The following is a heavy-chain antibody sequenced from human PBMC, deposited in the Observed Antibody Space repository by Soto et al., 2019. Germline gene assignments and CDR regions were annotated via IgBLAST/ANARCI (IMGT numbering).Heavy chain of an antibody. J-gene: IGHJ4*02. D-gene: IGHD6-19*01. CDR1: GFTFSSYI. V-gene: IGHV3-21*01. CDR2: ISSSSTYI. CDR3: ARVYSSGWYDY. Sequence: EVHLVESGGGLVKPGGSLRLSCAASGFTFSSYILNWVRQAPGEGLEWVSSISSSSTYIYYADSVKGRFTISRDNAKNSRYLQMNSLRAEDTAVYYCARVYSSGWYDYWGQGTLVTVSS.